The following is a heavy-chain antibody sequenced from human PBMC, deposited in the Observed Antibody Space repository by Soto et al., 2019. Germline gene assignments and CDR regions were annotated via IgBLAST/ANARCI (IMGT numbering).Heavy chain of an antibody. V-gene: IGHV1-69*06. CDR3: ASRPRWYDSSGYSGSDDAFDI. Sequence: GASVKVSCKASGGTFSSYVISWVRQAPGQGLEWMGGIIPIFGTANYAQKFQGRVTITADKSTSTAYMELSSLRSEDTAVYYCASRPRWYDSSGYSGSDDAFDIWGQGXMVTV. J-gene: IGHJ3*02. CDR2: IIPIFGTA. D-gene: IGHD3-22*01. CDR1: GGTFSSYV.